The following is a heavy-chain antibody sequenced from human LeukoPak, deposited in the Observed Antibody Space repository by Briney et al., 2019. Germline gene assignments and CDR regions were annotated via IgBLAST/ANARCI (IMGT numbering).Heavy chain of an antibody. Sequence: PGGSLRLSCAASGFTLSGSTMHWVRQASGKGLEWVARIRTKADNYAPAYAASVTGRFTISRDDSQNMAYLQMNSLKIADTARYYCASGPTGWTEYFQHWGQGILLTVSS. D-gene: IGHD6-19*01. CDR2: IRTKADNYAP. J-gene: IGHJ1*01. V-gene: IGHV3-73*01. CDR3: ASGPTGWTEYFQH. CDR1: GFTLSGST.